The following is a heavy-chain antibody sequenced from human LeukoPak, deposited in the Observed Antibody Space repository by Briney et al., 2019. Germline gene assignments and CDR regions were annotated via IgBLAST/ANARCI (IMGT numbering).Heavy chain of an antibody. J-gene: IGHJ4*02. V-gene: IGHV1-18*01. CDR1: GYTFTSYG. CDR2: ISAYNGNT. CDR3: ARDLGRNFYYALDY. D-gene: IGHD3-22*01. Sequence: GSVKVSCKASGYTFTSYGISWVRQAPGQGLEWMGWISAYNGNTNYAQKLQGRVTMTTDTSTSTAYMELRSLRSDDTAVYYCARDLGRNFYYALDYWGQGTLVTVSS.